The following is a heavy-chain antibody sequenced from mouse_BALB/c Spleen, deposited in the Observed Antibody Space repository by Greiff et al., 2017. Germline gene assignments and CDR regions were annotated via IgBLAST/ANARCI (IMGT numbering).Heavy chain of an antibody. CDR2: IWSGGST. Sequence: QVQLKESGPGLVQPSQSLSITCTVSGFSLTSYGVHWVRQSPGKGLEWLGVIWSGGSTDYNAAFISRLSISKDNSKSQVFFKMNSLQANDTAIYYCARDYCGYAMDYWGQGTSVTVSS. J-gene: IGHJ4*01. D-gene: IGHD1-1*01. CDR1: GFSLTSYG. CDR3: ARDYCGYAMDY. V-gene: IGHV2-2*02.